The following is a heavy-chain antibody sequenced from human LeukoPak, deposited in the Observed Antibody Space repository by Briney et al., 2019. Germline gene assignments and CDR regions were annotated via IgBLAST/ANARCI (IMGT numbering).Heavy chain of an antibody. CDR3: TSTRVDTAMVTDY. J-gene: IGHJ4*02. V-gene: IGHV1-8*01. CDR1: GYTFTSYD. Sequence: VSVKVSCKASGYTFTSYDINWVRQATGQGLEWMGWMNPNSGNTGYAQKFQGRVTMTRNTSISTAYMELSSLRSEDTAVYYCTSTRVDTAMVTDYWGQGTLVTVSS. CDR2: MNPNSGNT. D-gene: IGHD5-18*01.